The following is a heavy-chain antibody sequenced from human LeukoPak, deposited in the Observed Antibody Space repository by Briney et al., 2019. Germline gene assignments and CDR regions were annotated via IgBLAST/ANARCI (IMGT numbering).Heavy chain of an antibody. CDR1: GGSISSYY. CDR3: ASMVDFSAFEI. Sequence: SETLSLTCTVSGGSISSYYWSWIRQPAGKGLEWIGRIYTSGSTNYNPSLKSRVTISLDTSRNQVSLKLGSVTPADTAVYYCASMVDFSAFEIWGQGTMVTVSS. D-gene: IGHD2-15*01. V-gene: IGHV4-4*07. CDR2: IYTSGST. J-gene: IGHJ3*02.